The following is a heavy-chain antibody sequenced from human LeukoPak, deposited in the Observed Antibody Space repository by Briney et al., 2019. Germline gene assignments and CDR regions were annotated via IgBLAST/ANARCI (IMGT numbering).Heavy chain of an antibody. CDR2: INHSGST. V-gene: IGHV4-34*01. Sequence: SETLSLTCAVYGGSFSGYYWSWIRQPPGKGLEWIGEINHSGSTNYNPSLKSRVTISVDTSKNQFSLKLSSVTAADTAVYYCARGPQVHYYYMDVWGKGTTVTISS. J-gene: IGHJ6*03. CDR1: GGSFSGYY. CDR3: ARGPQVHYYYMDV.